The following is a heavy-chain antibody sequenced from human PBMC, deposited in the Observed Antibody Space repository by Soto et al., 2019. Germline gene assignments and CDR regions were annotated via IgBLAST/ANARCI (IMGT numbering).Heavy chain of an antibody. CDR1: GGSFSGYY. CDR2: NNHSGST. J-gene: IGHJ4*02. D-gene: IGHD2-8*01. CDR3: ARVRVSIVLMVYAISWFDY. V-gene: IGHV4-34*01. Sequence: SETLSLTCAVYGGSFSGYYWSWIRQPPGKGLEWCGENNHSGSTNYNPSLNSRVTISVDTSKNQFSLKLSSVTAADTAVYYCARVRVSIVLMVYAISWFDYWGQGTLVTVSS.